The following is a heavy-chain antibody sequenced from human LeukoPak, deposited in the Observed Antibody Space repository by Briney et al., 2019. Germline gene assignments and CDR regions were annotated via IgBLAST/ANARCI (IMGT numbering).Heavy chain of an antibody. J-gene: IGHJ4*02. CDR3: ARARTPLEWLLVY. D-gene: IGHD3-3*01. CDR1: GFTFSSYS. V-gene: IGHV3-48*01. Sequence: PGGSLRLSCAASGFTFSSYSMHWVRQAPGKGLEWVSYISSSSSTIYYADSVKGRFTISRDNAKNSLYLQMNSLRAEDTAVYYCARARTPLEWLLVYWGQGTLVTVSS. CDR2: ISSSSSTI.